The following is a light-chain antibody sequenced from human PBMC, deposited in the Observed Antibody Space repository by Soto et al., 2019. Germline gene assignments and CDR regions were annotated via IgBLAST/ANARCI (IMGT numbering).Light chain of an antibody. V-gene: IGKV3-15*01. J-gene: IGKJ4*01. CDR1: QSLSSH. Sequence: EIVMTQSPATLSVSPGERVTLSCRASQSLSSHLAWYQQKPGQAPGLLIYGVSTRATGVPTRFSGSASGTEFTLTISSLLSEDFAVYYCQQYHDLPLTFGGGTKVEIK. CDR3: QQYHDLPLT. CDR2: GVS.